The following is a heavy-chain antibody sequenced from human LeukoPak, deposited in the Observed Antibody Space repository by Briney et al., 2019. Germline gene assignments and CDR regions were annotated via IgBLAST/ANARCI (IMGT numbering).Heavy chain of an antibody. Sequence: AAVKVSCKASGYTFTSYYTHWVRQAPGQGLEWMGLINPTGDSTGYAQKFQGRVTMTRDMSTSTDFMELSSLRSEDTAVYYCARDNSLGDNAWWFDPWGQGTLVTVSS. CDR1: GYTFTSYY. CDR3: ARDNSLGDNAWWFDP. V-gene: IGHV1-46*01. CDR2: INPTGDST. D-gene: IGHD1-26*01. J-gene: IGHJ5*02.